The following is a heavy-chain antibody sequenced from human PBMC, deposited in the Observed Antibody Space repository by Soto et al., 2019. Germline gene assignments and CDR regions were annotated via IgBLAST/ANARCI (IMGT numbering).Heavy chain of an antibody. D-gene: IGHD3-9*01. J-gene: IGHJ6*02. CDR1: TTTFSSSG. Sequence: PGGSLRLSCAASTTTFSSSGWHWVRQAPGRGLEWVAFHSNDGITKTYGDSVKGRFTISRDNSEKMVFLQMNSLRSDDTAIYYCANDGPHFDVDVWGPGTTVTVSS. CDR3: ANDGPHFDVDV. CDR2: HSNDGITK. V-gene: IGHV3-30*02.